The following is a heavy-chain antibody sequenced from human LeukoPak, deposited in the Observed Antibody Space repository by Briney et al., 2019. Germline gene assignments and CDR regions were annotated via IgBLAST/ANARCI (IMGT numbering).Heavy chain of an antibody. CDR3: AKDSTSRGLPDAFDI. D-gene: IGHD1-26*01. J-gene: IGHJ3*02. Sequence: SETLSLTCTVSGGSISSSSYYWGWIRQPPGKGLAWIGSIYYSGSTYYNPSLKSRVTISVDTSKNQFSLKLSSVTAADTAVYYCAKDSTSRGLPDAFDIWGQGTMVTVSS. CDR1: GGSISSSSYY. V-gene: IGHV4-39*02. CDR2: IYYSGST.